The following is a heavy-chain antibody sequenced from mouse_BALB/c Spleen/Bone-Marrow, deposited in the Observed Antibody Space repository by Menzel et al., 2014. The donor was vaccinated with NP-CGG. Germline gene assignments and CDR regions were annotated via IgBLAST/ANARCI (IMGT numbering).Heavy chain of an antibody. Sequence: VQLQQSGAELVRPGASVKVSCKASGYTFTSYWINWVKQRPGRGLEWIGNIYPSDSYTNYNQNFKDKATLTVDKSSSTAYMQLSSPTSEDSAVYYCTRQYGNYYAMDYWGQGTPVTVSS. D-gene: IGHD2-10*02. J-gene: IGHJ4*01. CDR3: TRQYGNYYAMDY. CDR1: GYTFTSYW. V-gene: IGHV1S126*01. CDR2: IYPSDSYT.